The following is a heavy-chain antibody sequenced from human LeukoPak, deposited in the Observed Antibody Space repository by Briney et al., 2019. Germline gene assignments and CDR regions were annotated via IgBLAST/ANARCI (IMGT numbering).Heavy chain of an antibody. D-gene: IGHD1-7*01. CDR2: ISPDKGHT. J-gene: IGHJ4*02. CDR3: ARELELNY. V-gene: IGHV1-18*01. CDR1: GYTFTSYR. Sequence: ASVKVSCKASGYTFTSYRISRLRQAPGQGLDWMGYISPDKGHTKYSQKIQGRVTMTTDASTSTAYLELRSLRSDDTAVYYCARELELNYWGQGTLVTVSS.